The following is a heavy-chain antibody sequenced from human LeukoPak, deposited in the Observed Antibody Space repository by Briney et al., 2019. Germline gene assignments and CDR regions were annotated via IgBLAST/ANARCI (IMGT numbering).Heavy chain of an antibody. V-gene: IGHV3-21*04. D-gene: IGHD5-12*01. CDR1: GFTFSSYS. CDR2: ISSSSSYI. CDR3: AKNIGGYDY. J-gene: IGHJ4*02. Sequence: GGSLRLSCAASGFTFSSYSMNWVRQAPGKGLEWVSSISSSSSYIYYADSVKGRFTISRDNAKNTLYLQMNSLRAEDTALYYCAKNIGGYDYWAREPWSPSPQ.